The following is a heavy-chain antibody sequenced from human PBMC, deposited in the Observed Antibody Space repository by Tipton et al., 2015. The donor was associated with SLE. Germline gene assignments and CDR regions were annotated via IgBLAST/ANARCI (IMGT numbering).Heavy chain of an antibody. Sequence: SLRLSCAASGFTFANYAMSWVRQAPGKGLEWVSAISGSGERTYYADSVKGHFTISRDNSKNTLYLQMNSLRVEDTAVYYCAEDLNRVATSPFDYWGQGTLVTVSS. CDR1: GFTFANYA. CDR2: ISGSGERT. J-gene: IGHJ4*02. D-gene: IGHD5-12*01. CDR3: AEDLNRVATSPFDY. V-gene: IGHV3-23*01.